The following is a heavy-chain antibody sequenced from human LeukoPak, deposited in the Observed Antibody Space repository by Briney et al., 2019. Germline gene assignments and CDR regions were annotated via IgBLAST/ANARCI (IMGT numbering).Heavy chain of an antibody. D-gene: IGHD3-3*01. J-gene: IGHJ4*02. CDR1: AGSISSYY. V-gene: IGHV4-59*01. CDR2: IFYGANT. CDR3: ASGTIFGVIAPYCFHS. Sequence: PSETLSLTCSVSAGSISSYYWNWIRQVPGKGLEWIGYIFYGANTYYNPSLKDRVTMSMDTSKSQVSLRLTSVTAADTAVYYCASGTIFGVIAPYCFHSRGQGTLVTVSP.